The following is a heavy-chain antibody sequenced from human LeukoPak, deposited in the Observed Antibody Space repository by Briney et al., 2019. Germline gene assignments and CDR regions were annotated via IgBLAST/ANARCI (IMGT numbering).Heavy chain of an antibody. V-gene: IGHV4-34*01. Sequence: KPSETLSLTCAVYGGPFSGYYWSWIRQPPGKGLEGIGEINHSGSTNYNPSLKSLVTISVETSKNQFSLKLSSVTAADTAVYYCARHRIAARLTRIYWFDPWGQGTLVTVSS. CDR3: ARHRIAARLTRIYWFDP. CDR1: GGPFSGYY. CDR2: INHSGST. D-gene: IGHD6-6*01. J-gene: IGHJ5*02.